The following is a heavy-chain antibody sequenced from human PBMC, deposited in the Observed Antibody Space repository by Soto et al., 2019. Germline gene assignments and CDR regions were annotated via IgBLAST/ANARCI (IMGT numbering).Heavy chain of an antibody. CDR2: TYYRSKWYN. V-gene: IGHV6-1*01. Sequence: LEWLGRTYYRSKWYNDYAESVKSRITINPDTSKNQFSLHLNSVTPEDTAVYYCVRLICYKWLDDWGEGTLFTV. J-gene: IGHJ5*02. D-gene: IGHD2-8*01. CDR3: VRLICYKWLDD.